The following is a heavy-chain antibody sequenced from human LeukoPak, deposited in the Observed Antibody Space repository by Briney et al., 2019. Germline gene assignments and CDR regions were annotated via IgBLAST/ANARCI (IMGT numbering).Heavy chain of an antibody. CDR2: IRYDGSNK. CDR3: AKDRSDTIFGVVVDY. V-gene: IGHV3-30*02. J-gene: IGHJ4*02. Sequence: GGSLRLSCAASGFTFSSYGMHWVRQAPGKGLEWVAFIRYDGSNKYYADSVKGRFTISRDNSKNTLYLQMNSLRAEDTAVYYCAKDRSDTIFGVVVDYWGQGTLVTVSS. CDR1: GFTFSSYG. D-gene: IGHD3-3*01.